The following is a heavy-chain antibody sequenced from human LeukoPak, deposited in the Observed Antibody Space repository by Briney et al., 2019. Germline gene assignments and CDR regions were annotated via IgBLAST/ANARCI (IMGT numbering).Heavy chain of an antibody. CDR1: GGSFSGYY. CDR3: ARKAIRSSGLDY. V-gene: IGHV4-34*01. D-gene: IGHD3-22*01. J-gene: IGHJ4*02. Sequence: PSETLSLTCAVYGGSFSGYYWSWIRQPPGKGLEWIGEINHSGSTNYNPSLKSRVTISVDTSKNQFSLKLSSVTAADTAVYYCARKAIRSSGLDYWGQGTLVTVSS. CDR2: INHSGST.